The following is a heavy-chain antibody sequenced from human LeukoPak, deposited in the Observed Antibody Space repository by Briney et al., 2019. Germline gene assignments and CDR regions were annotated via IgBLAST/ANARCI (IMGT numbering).Heavy chain of an antibody. CDR3: ARGGPRRYCSGGSCYFDY. CDR2: IWYDGSNK. CDR1: GFTFSSYG. D-gene: IGHD2-15*01. Sequence: GGSLRLSCAASGFTFSSYGMHWVRQAPGKGLEWVAVIWYDGSNKYYADSVKGRFTISRDNSKNTLYLQMNSLRAEDTAVYYCARGGPRRYCSGGSCYFDYWGQGTLVAVSS. J-gene: IGHJ4*02. V-gene: IGHV3-33*01.